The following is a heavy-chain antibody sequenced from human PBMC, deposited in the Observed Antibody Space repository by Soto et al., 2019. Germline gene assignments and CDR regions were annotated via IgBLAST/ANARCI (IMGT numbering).Heavy chain of an antibody. Sequence: SETLSLTCTVSGASITSYYWSWIRQPPGKGLEWIGYIYYSGSTNYNPSLKSRVTISGDTSKNQFSLKLSSVTAADTAVYYCARDKGLLTPSTRSYYYYYMDVWGKGTTVTVSS. J-gene: IGHJ6*03. CDR1: GASITSYY. D-gene: IGHD2-21*02. CDR2: IYYSGST. CDR3: ARDKGLLTPSTRSYYYYYMDV. V-gene: IGHV4-59*01.